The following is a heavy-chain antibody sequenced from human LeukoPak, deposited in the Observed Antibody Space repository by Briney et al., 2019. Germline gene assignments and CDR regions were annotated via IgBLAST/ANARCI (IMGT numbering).Heavy chain of an antibody. CDR3: ARDWHCSSTSCYDGRFDY. V-gene: IGHV3-7*01. CDR1: GFTFSSYW. D-gene: IGHD2-2*01. Sequence: GGSLRLSCAASGFTFSSYWMSWVRQAPGKGLEWVANIKQDGSEKYYADSVKGRFTISRDNAKNSLYLQMNSLRAEDTAVYYCARDWHCSSTSCYDGRFDYWGQGTLVTVSS. J-gene: IGHJ4*02. CDR2: IKQDGSEK.